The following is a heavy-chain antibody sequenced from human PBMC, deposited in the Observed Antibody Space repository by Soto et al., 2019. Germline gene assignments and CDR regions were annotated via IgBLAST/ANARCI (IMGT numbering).Heavy chain of an antibody. CDR2: ISSSSSYI. D-gene: IGHD6-13*01. CDR3: ARAGAAAGKLNWFDP. Sequence: GGSLRLSCAASGFTFSSYSMNWVRQAPGKGLEWVSSISSSSSYIYYADSVKGRFTISRDNAKNSLYLQMNSLRAEDTAVYYCARAGAAAGKLNWFDPWGQGTLVTVSS. V-gene: IGHV3-21*01. J-gene: IGHJ5*02. CDR1: GFTFSSYS.